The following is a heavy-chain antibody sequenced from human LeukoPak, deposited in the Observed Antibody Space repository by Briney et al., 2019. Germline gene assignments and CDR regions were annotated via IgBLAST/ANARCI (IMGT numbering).Heavy chain of an antibody. V-gene: IGHV3-53*01. Sequence: QPGGSLRLSCAASGFTVSSNYMSWVRQAPGKGLEWVSVIYSGGSTYYADSVKGRFTISRDNSKNTLYLQMNSLRADDTAMYYCARFDYYYYYMDVWGKGTTVTVSS. CDR1: GFTVSSNY. D-gene: IGHD3-16*01. CDR2: IYSGGST. J-gene: IGHJ6*03. CDR3: ARFDYYYYYMDV.